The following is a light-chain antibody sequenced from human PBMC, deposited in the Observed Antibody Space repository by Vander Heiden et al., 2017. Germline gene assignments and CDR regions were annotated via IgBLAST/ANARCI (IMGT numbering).Light chain of an antibody. J-gene: IGLJ3*02. Sequence: QSVLTQPPSASGTPGQRVTISCSGSSPNIGRNTVNWDQQLPGTAPTLLMYINNQRHSGVPDRFSGSKSATSATMAISGLHAEDEADYYCAAWDDSLNGWVFGGGTKRTVL. CDR3: AAWDDSLNGWV. CDR1: SPNIGRNT. V-gene: IGLV1-44*01. CDR2: INN.